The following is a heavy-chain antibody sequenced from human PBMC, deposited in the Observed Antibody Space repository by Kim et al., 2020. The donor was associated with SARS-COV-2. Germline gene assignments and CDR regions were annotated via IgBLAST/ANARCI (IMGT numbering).Heavy chain of an antibody. J-gene: IGHJ4*02. CDR1: GFTFTDYS. D-gene: IGHD3-10*01. CDR2: VKSKAYGGTA. CDR3: GGLLTRGGIINAGSN. Sequence: GGSLRLSCRTFGFTFTDYSMSWVRQAPGKGLEWVGFVKSKAYGGTAEYAASLKGRFIISRDDSNSIAYLQMNNLNTEDTAVYYCGGLLTRGGIINAGSNWGQGTLVTVSS. V-gene: IGHV3-49*04.